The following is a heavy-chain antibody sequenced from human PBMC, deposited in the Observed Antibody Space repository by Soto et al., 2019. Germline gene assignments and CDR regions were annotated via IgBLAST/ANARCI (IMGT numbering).Heavy chain of an antibody. CDR2: ISGSGGST. CDR3: AKDRSLVPADPSNWLDP. V-gene: IGHV3-23*01. Sequence: GGSLRLSCAASGFTFSSYAMSWVRQAPGKGLEWVSAISGSGGSTYYADSVRGRFTISRDNSKNTLYLQMNSLRAEDTAVYYCAKDRSLVPADPSNWLDPWGQGTLVTVSS. CDR1: GFTFSSYA. D-gene: IGHD2-2*01. J-gene: IGHJ5*02.